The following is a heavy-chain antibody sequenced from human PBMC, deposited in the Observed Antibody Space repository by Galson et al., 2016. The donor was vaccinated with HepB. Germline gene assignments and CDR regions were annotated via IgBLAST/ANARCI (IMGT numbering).Heavy chain of an antibody. Sequence: SLRLSCAASGFIFSDYTVHWVRQAPGKGLEWVALISYDGSINYYTDSVKGRFTISRDDSKSTLYLQMNSLRDDDTAVYYCARAKAPYGDFSPWFDPWGQGTLVTVSS. CDR3: ARAKAPYGDFSPWFDP. V-gene: IGHV3-30*04. CDR1: GFIFSDYT. J-gene: IGHJ5*02. CDR2: ISYDGSIN. D-gene: IGHD4-17*01.